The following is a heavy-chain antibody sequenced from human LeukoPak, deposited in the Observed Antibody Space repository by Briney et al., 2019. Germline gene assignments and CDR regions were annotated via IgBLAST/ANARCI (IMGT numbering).Heavy chain of an antibody. V-gene: IGHV4-59*01. Sequence: SETLSLTCTVSGGSISSYYWSWIRQPAGKGLEWIGYIYYSGSTNYNPSLKSRVTISVDTSKNQFSLKLSSVTAADTAVYYCARVVYGGRVVNAFDIWGQGTMVTVSS. J-gene: IGHJ3*02. CDR1: GGSISSYY. CDR3: ARVVYGGRVVNAFDI. CDR2: IYYSGST. D-gene: IGHD1-26*01.